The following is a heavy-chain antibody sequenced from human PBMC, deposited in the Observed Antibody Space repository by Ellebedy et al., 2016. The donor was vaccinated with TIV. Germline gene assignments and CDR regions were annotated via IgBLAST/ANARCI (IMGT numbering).Heavy chain of an antibody. J-gene: IGHJ3*02. CDR2: INSDGSSK. Sequence: GESLKISCAASGFTFSRYWMHWVRQAPGKGLVWVSRINSDGSSKSYVDSVKGRFTISRENAKNTLFLQMNSLRAEDTAVYYCAREGNYYYSGRQSDAFDIWGQGTTVTVSS. CDR1: GFTFSRYW. CDR3: AREGNYYYSGRQSDAFDI. D-gene: IGHD3-10*01. V-gene: IGHV3-74*01.